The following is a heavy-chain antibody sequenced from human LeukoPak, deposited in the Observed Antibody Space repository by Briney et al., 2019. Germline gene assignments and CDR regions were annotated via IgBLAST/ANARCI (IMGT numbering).Heavy chain of an antibody. V-gene: IGHV4-59*01. D-gene: IGHD6-19*01. CDR1: GGSISSYY. Sequence: SETLSLTCTVSGGSISSYYWSWIRQPPGKGLEWIGYIHYSGSTNYNPSLKSRVTISVDTSKNQFSLKLSSVTAADTAVYHCARVRGSSGWYKYYYYGMDVWGQGTTVTVSS. CDR3: ARVRGSSGWYKYYYYGMDV. CDR2: IHYSGST. J-gene: IGHJ6*02.